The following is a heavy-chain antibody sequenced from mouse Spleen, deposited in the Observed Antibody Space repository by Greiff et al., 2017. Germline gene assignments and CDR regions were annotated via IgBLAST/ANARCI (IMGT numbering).Heavy chain of an antibody. Sequence: QVQLKESGAELVRPGASVTLSCKASGYTFTDYEMHWVKQTPVHGLEWIGAIDPETGGTAYNQKFKGKAILTADKSSSTAYMELRSLTSEDSAVYYCTIYYDYDGGAMDYWGQGTSVTVSS. CDR3: TIYYDYDGGAMDY. V-gene: IGHV1-15*01. CDR2: IDPETGGT. J-gene: IGHJ4*01. CDR1: GYTFTDYE. D-gene: IGHD2-4*01.